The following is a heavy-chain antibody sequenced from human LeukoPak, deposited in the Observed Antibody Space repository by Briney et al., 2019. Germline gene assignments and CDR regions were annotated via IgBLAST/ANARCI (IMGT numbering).Heavy chain of an antibody. Sequence: SVKVSCKASGGTFSSYTISWVRQAPGQGLEWMGRIIPILGIANFAQKFQGRVTITADTSTITAYMELSSLRSEDTAVYYCARDNPRDFWSNFDYWGQRTLVTVSS. J-gene: IGHJ4*02. V-gene: IGHV1-69*04. CDR1: GGTFSSYT. CDR3: ARDNPRDFWSNFDY. D-gene: IGHD3-3*01. CDR2: IIPILGIA.